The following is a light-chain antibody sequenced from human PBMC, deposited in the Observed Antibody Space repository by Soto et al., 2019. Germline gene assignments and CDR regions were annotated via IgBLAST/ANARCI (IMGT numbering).Light chain of an antibody. V-gene: IGKV4-1*01. CDR2: WAS. J-gene: IGKJ1*01. CDR3: QQYFSTPWT. CDR1: QSLLYRSNNKNH. Sequence: DIVMTQSPDSLAVSLGERATINCKSSQSLLYRSNNKNHLAWYQQKPGQPPKLLIYWASTRDSGVPDRFSGSGSGTDFTLTITSLQAEDVAVYYCQQYFSTPWTFGQGTKVEIK.